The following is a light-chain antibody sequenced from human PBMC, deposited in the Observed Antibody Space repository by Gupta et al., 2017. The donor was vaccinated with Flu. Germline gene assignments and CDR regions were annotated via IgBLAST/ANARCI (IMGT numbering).Light chain of an antibody. CDR3: QQRSDWLT. J-gene: IGKJ4*01. V-gene: IGKV3-11*01. Sequence: SPATLSLSPGERATLSCRASQSISTYLAWYQQKPGQTPRLLIYGASNRATGIPARSSGSGSGTDFTLTISSLEPEDFAVYYCQQRSDWLTFGGGTKVEI. CDR1: QSISTY. CDR2: GAS.